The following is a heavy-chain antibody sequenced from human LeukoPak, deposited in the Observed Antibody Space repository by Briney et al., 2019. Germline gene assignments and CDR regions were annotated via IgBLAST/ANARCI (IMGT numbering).Heavy chain of an antibody. CDR3: AKASDFDSSGFPIDVFDS. Sequence: PGGSLRLSCAASGFTFSTFDMSWVRQAPGKGLQWVSTISGAGGTTLFADSVKGRFSISRDNSNNKVFLQMNSLRVEDTAVYYCAKASDFDSSGFPIDVFDSWGQGLLVSVAS. CDR1: GFTFSTFD. CDR2: ISGAGGTT. J-gene: IGHJ4*02. V-gene: IGHV3-23*01. D-gene: IGHD3-22*01.